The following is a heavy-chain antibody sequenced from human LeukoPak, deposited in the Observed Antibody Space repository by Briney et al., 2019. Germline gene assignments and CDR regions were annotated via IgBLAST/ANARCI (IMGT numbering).Heavy chain of an antibody. CDR2: IRRKAHGGTT. CDR1: GFTFGDYA. CDR3: TRVTYYYDNSGYFHFDY. V-gene: IGHV3-49*04. D-gene: IGHD3-22*01. J-gene: IGHJ4*02. Sequence: PGRSLRLSCTASGFTFGDYAMSWVRQAPGKGLEWVSFIRRKAHGGTTEYGASVKGPFSSSRDDYKSIAYLQMTSLKSEETAVYFCTRVTYYYDNSGYFHFDYWGQGTLVTVSS.